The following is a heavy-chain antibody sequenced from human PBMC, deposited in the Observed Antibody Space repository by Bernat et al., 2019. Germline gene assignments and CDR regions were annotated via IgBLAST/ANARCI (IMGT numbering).Heavy chain of an antibody. CDR2: IYSGGTT. Sequence: EVQLVESGGGLVQPGGSLRLSCAASGFTVSGSYMSWVRQAPGKGLEWVGVIYSGGTTYHGDSVKGRFTISRDNSKNTLYLQMNSLRGEDTAVYYCARGHKPSVARAENGFDIWGQGTMVTVSS. J-gene: IGHJ3*02. CDR1: GFTVSGSY. V-gene: IGHV3-66*01. CDR3: ARGHKPSVARAENGFDI. D-gene: IGHD1-26*01.